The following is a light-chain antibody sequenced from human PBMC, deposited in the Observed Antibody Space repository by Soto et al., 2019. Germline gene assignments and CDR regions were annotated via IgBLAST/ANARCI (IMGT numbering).Light chain of an antibody. Sequence: EIVLTQSPGTLSLSPGERATLSCRASQSVSSTYLAWYQQKPGQAPRLLIYGASSRATGIPDRFSGSRSGTDFTLTISRLEPEDFAVYYCPQYGSSPRTFGQGTRVEIK. J-gene: IGKJ1*01. CDR3: PQYGSSPRT. CDR2: GAS. CDR1: QSVSSTY. V-gene: IGKV3-20*01.